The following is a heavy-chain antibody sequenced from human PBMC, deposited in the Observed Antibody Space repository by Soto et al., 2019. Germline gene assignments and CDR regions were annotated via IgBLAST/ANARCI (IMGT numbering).Heavy chain of an antibody. CDR2: ISGSGGST. CDR1: GFTFSSYA. V-gene: IGHV3-23*01. J-gene: IGHJ2*01. Sequence: EVQLLESGGGLVQPGGSLRLSCAASGFTFSSYAMNWVRQAPGKGLEWVSVISGSGGSTYYADAVKGRFTISRDNSKNTLYLQTNSLRADDTAVYYCAKRTVGWYFDLWGLGTLVTVSS. D-gene: IGHD4-17*01. CDR3: AKRTVGWYFDL.